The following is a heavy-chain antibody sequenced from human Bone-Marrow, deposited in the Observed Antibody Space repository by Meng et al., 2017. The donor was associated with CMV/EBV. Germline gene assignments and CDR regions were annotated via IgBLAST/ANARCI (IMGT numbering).Heavy chain of an antibody. J-gene: IGHJ6*02. CDR1: GGSISSSSYY. CDR3: ASGILCSIAAAGPCSYYYGMDV. Sequence: GSLRLSCTVSGGSISSSSYYWGWIRQPPGKGLEWIGSIYYSGSTYYNPSLKSRVTISVDTSKNQFSLKLSSVTAADTAVYYCASGILCSIAAAGPCSYYYGMDVWGQGTTVTVSS. V-gene: IGHV4-39*07. D-gene: IGHD6-13*01. CDR2: IYYSGST.